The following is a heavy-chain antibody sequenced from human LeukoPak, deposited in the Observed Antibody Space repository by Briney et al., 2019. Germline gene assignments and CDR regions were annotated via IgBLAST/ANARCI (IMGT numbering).Heavy chain of an antibody. Sequence: SETLSLTCAVYGGAFSGYYWSWIRQPPGKGLEWIGEINHSGSTNNNPSLKSRVTISVDTSKHQFSLKLSSVTAADTAVYYCARGPRVVPDATRAGGYFDLWGRGTLVTVSS. CDR3: ARGPRVVPDATRAGGYFDL. CDR2: INHSGST. D-gene: IGHD2-2*01. V-gene: IGHV4-34*01. CDR1: GGAFSGYY. J-gene: IGHJ2*01.